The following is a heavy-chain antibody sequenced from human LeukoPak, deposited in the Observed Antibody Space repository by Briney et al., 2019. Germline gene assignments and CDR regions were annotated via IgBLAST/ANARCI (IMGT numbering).Heavy chain of an antibody. Sequence: SETLSLTCAVYGGSFSGYYWSWIRQPPGKGLEWIGEINHRGSTNYNPSLKSRVTISVDTSKNQFSLKLSSVTAADTAVYYCARRRSSPQARGYYYMDVWGKGTTVTVSS. CDR1: GGSFSGYY. V-gene: IGHV4-34*01. CDR3: ARRRSSPQARGYYYMDV. J-gene: IGHJ6*03. D-gene: IGHD6-19*01. CDR2: INHRGST.